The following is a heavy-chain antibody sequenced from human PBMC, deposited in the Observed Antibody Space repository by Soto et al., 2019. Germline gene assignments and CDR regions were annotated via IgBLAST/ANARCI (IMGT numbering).Heavy chain of an antibody. CDR2: IIPIFGIA. D-gene: IGHD2-15*01. V-gene: IGHV1-69*10. Sequence: PSVKVSCKAAGGTFSSYAISWVRQAPGQGLEWMGGIIPIFGIANYAQKFQGRVTITADKATGTAYMELGSLRSEDTAVYYCANLRYCSGGSCYQVGSYWAQGTLVTVSS. CDR1: GGTFSSYA. CDR3: ANLRYCSGGSCYQVGSY. J-gene: IGHJ4*02.